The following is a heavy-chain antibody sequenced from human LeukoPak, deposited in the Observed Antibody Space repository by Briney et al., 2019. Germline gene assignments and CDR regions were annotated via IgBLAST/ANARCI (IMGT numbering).Heavy chain of an antibody. V-gene: IGHV3-48*01. D-gene: IGHD6-19*01. CDR2: ISSSSSTI. Sequence: HAGGSLRLSCAASGFTFSSYSMNWVRQAPGKGLEWVSYISSSSSTIYYADSVKSRFTISRDNAKNSLYLQMNSLRAEDTAVYYCARHGYSSGWYGGSGDAFDIWGQGTMVTVSS. CDR3: ARHGYSSGWYGGSGDAFDI. CDR1: GFTFSSYS. J-gene: IGHJ3*02.